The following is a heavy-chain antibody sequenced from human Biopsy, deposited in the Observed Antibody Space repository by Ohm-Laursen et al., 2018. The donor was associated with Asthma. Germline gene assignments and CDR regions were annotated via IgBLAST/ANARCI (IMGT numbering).Heavy chain of an antibody. D-gene: IGHD3-9*01. J-gene: IGHJ5*02. CDR2: IYWDDYN. Sequence: TQTLTLTCSFSGFSLRTPGVGVGWIRQSPGKALEWLALIYWDDYNLFRPSLKRRLTITKDPSKNQVVLTMTKMHPVDSGTYYCALSQDSGFDDHSPSWFDPWGQGTLVTVPS. CDR1: GFSLRTPGVG. CDR3: ALSQDSGFDDHSPSWFDP. V-gene: IGHV2-5*02.